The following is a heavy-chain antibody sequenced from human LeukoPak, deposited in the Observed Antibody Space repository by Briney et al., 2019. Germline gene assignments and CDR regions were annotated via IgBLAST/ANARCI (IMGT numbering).Heavy chain of an antibody. CDR2: IVVGSGNT. J-gene: IGHJ4*02. V-gene: IGHV1-58*01. CDR1: GFTFTSSA. CDR3: AAAPLYCGGDCRHFDY. D-gene: IGHD2-21*02. Sequence: SVKVSCKASGFTFTSSAVQWVRQARGQRLEWIGWIVVGSGNTNYAQKFQERVTITRDMSTSTAYMELSSLRSEDTAVYCCAAAPLYCGGDCRHFDYWGQGTLVTVSS.